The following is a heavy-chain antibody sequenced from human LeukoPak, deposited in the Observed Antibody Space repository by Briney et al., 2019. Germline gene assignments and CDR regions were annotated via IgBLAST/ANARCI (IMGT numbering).Heavy chain of an antibody. Sequence: GRSLRRSCAASGFTFNSDGMHWVRQAPGKGLEWLAVIWYDGSSKYYAASVKGRFTISRDNSKNTLYLQMNSLRAEDTAVYYCARSVDFWSGYQDYWGQGTLVTVSS. J-gene: IGHJ4*02. CDR1: GFTFNSDG. CDR2: IWYDGSSK. CDR3: ARSVDFWSGYQDY. D-gene: IGHD3-3*01. V-gene: IGHV3-33*01.